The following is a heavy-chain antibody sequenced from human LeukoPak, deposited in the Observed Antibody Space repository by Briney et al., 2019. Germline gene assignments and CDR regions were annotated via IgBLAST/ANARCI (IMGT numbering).Heavy chain of an antibody. CDR2: IDPGDSHT. Sequence: GESLKISCKVSGYSFTTYWINWVRQMPGKGLEWMGRIDPGDSHTNYSPSFQGHVTISADKSISTAYLQWSSLKASDTAMYYCATPQSSDAFDIWGLGTMVTVSS. V-gene: IGHV5-10-1*01. J-gene: IGHJ3*02. CDR3: ATPQSSDAFDI. CDR1: GYSFTTYW.